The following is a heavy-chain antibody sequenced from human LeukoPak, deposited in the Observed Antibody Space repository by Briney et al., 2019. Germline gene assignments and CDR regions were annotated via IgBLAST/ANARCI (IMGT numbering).Heavy chain of an antibody. V-gene: IGHV4-4*02. J-gene: IGHJ3*02. Sequence: GSLRLSCAASGLTVSRNYMSWVRQAPGKGLEWIGEIYHSGSTNYNPSLKSRVTISVDKSKNQFSLKLSSATAADTAVYYCARDRSRISSSYAFDIWGQGTMVTVSS. CDR3: ARDRSRISSSYAFDI. CDR1: GLTVSRNY. CDR2: IYHSGST. D-gene: IGHD6-13*01.